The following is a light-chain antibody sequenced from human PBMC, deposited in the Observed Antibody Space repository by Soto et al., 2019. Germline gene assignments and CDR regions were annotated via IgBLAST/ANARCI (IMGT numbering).Light chain of an antibody. CDR2: GVN. CDR3: CSYAGSSTFYV. V-gene: IGLV2-11*01. J-gene: IGLJ1*01. Sequence: QSALTQPRSVSGSPGQSVTISCAGTSSDVGGYNYVSWYQQHPGKAPRLMIYGVNKRPSGVPDRFSGSKSGNTASLTISGLQAEDEADYYCCSYAGSSTFYVFGTGTKVTVL. CDR1: SSDVGGYNY.